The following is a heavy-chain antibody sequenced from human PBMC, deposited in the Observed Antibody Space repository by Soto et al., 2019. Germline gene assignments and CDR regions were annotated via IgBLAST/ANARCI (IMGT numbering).Heavy chain of an antibody. D-gene: IGHD3-10*01. V-gene: IGHV1-46*01. Sequence: ASVEVSCKASGYTLTSYYMHWVRQAPGQGLEWMGIINPSGGSKSYSQKFQGRVTMTRDTSTSTVYMELSSLRAEDTAVYYCARDMRGYDRGKTAMAMVRFGGQGGFDTWGQGTMVTVSS. CDR2: INPSGGSK. CDR3: ARDMRGYDRGKTAMAMVRFGGQGGFDT. CDR1: GYTLTSYY. J-gene: IGHJ5*01.